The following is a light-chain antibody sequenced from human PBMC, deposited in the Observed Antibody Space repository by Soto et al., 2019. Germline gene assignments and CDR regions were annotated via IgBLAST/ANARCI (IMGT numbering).Light chain of an antibody. CDR3: HQYGSLPRT. Sequence: EIVLTQSAGTLSLSPGERATLSCRASQSVSRNYLAWYQQKPGQAPRLLIYSASSRATGVPDRFSGSGSGTDFTLTISRLEPEDFAVYYCHQYGSLPRTFGQGTKVGI. V-gene: IGKV3-20*01. CDR2: SAS. CDR1: QSVSRNY. J-gene: IGKJ1*01.